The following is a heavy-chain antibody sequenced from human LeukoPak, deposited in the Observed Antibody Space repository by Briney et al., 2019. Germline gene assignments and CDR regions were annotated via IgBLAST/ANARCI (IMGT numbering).Heavy chain of an antibody. J-gene: IGHJ4*02. D-gene: IGHD2-2*01. V-gene: IGHV3-33*01. CDR1: GFTFSNYG. CDR3: AIVPAATGPDY. Sequence: PGGSLRLSCAASGFTFSNYGMHWVRQAPGKGLEWVAVIWYDGSNKYYADSVKGRFTISRDNSKNTLYLQMNSLRAEDTAVYYCAIVPAATGPDYWGQGTLVTVSS. CDR2: IWYDGSNK.